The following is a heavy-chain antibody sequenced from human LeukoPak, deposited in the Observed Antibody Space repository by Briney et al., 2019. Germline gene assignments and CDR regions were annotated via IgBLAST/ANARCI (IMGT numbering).Heavy chain of an antibody. Sequence: GESLKISCNVSGYPFASYWIVWVRQMPGKGLDWLGIIDPSDSEATYGPSFQGQGTISVDKSIMTAFLQWSSQKTSDSAIYYCARVGDGFRGGLDYWGQGTLVTVSS. CDR3: ARVGDGFRGGLDY. CDR2: IDPSDSEA. D-gene: IGHD5-24*01. CDR1: GYPFASYW. V-gene: IGHV5-51*01. J-gene: IGHJ4*02.